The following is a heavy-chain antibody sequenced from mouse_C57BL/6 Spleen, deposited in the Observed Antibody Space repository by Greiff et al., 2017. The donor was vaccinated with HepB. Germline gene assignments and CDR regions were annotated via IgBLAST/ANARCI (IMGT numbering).Heavy chain of an antibody. D-gene: IGHD2-4*01. CDR1: GYTFTSYW. Sequence: QVQLQQPGAELVRPGSSVKLSCKASGYTFTSYWMDWVKQRPGQGLEWIGNIYPSDSETHYNQKFKDKATLTVDKSSSTAYMQLSSLTSEDSAVYFCARRYDYDARFAHWGEGTLVTVSA. CDR2: IYPSDSET. CDR3: ARRYDYDARFAH. V-gene: IGHV1-61*01. J-gene: IGHJ3*01.